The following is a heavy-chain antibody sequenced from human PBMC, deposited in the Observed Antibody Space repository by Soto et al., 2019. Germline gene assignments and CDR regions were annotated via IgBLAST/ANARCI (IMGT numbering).Heavy chain of an antibody. V-gene: IGHV1-46*03. CDR2: INPNGGST. J-gene: IGHJ4*02. D-gene: IGHD6-25*01. CDR3: ARGLGSGDY. CDR1: GYTLTNFY. Sequence: QVQLVQSGAEVKKPGASVKVSCKASGYTLTNFYIHWVRQPPGQGLEWMGIINPNGGSTNYEHNFQGRVTITRDTSTSTVYMDLSSLRSEDTAVYYCARGLGSGDYWGRGTLVTVSS.